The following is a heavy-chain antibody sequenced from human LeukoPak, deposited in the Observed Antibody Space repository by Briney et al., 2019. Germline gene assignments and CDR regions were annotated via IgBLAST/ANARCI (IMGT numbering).Heavy chain of an antibody. CDR1: GFTFSSYS. CDR3: ARDGWERPFDY. D-gene: IGHD1-26*01. J-gene: IGHJ4*02. CDR2: IWYDGSNK. Sequence: GGSLRLSCAASGFTFSSYSMSWVRQAPGKGLEWVAVIWYDGSNKYYADSVKGRFTISRDNSKNTLYLQMNSLRAEDTAVYYCARDGWERPFDYWGQGTLVTVSS. V-gene: IGHV3-33*08.